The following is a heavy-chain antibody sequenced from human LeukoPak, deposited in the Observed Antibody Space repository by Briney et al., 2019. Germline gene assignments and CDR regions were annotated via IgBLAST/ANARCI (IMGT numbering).Heavy chain of an antibody. Sequence: GESLKISCKGSGYSFTSYWIGWVRQMPGKGLEWMGIIYPGDSDTRYSPSFQGHVTISADKSINTAYLQWSSLKASDSAIYYCARRTTLGPLHYWGQGTLVTVSS. CDR2: IYPGDSDT. CDR3: ARRTTLGPLHY. CDR1: GYSFTSYW. J-gene: IGHJ4*02. V-gene: IGHV5-51*01. D-gene: IGHD4-17*01.